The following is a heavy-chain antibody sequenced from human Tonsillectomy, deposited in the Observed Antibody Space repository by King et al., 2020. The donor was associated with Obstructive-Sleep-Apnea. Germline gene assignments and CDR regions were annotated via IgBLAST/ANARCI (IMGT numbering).Heavy chain of an antibody. CDR3: ARGRVGECSGGSCPETNWFDP. J-gene: IGHJ5*02. CDR1: GYSFTSYW. CDR2: IYPGDSDT. D-gene: IGHD2-15*01. Sequence: QLVQSGAEVKKPGESLKISCKGSGYSFTSYWIGWVRQMPGKGLEWMGIIYPGDSDTRYSPSFQGQVTISADKSISTAYLQWSSLKASDTAMYYCARGRVGECSGGSCPETNWFDPWGQGTLVTVSS. V-gene: IGHV5-51*01.